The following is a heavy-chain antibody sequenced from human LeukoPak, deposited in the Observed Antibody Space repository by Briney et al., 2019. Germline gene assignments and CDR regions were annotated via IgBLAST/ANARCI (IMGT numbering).Heavy chain of an antibody. Sequence: PGGSLRLSCAASGFTFDDYGMSWVRQAPGKGLEWVSGINWNGGSTGYADSVKGRFTISRDNDKNSLYLQMNSLRAEDTALYYCASGLIAAAGTAGYWGQGTLVTVSS. D-gene: IGHD6-13*01. CDR2: INWNGGST. CDR3: ASGLIAAAGTAGY. V-gene: IGHV3-20*04. CDR1: GFTFDDYG. J-gene: IGHJ4*02.